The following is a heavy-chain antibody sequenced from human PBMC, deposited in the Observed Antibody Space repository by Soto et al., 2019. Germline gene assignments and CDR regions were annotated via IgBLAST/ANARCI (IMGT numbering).Heavy chain of an antibody. J-gene: IGHJ4*02. CDR2: IYHSGST. CDR1: SGSITSSNW. V-gene: IGHV4-4*02. D-gene: IGHD6-19*01. CDR3: AGGAVAGTSPAY. Sequence: QVQLQESGPGLVKSSGTLSLTCAVSSGSITSSNWWSWVRQPPGKGLEWIGEIYHSGSTNYNPSLKSRVTISVDKSKNVFSLKLSSVTAADTAMYYCAGGAVAGTSPAYWGQGTLVTVSS.